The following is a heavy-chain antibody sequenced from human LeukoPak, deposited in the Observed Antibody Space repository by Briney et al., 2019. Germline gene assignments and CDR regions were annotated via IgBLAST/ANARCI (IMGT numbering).Heavy chain of an antibody. CDR1: GFPFSSYA. J-gene: IGHJ3*02. V-gene: IGHV3-23*01. Sequence: GSLRLSCAAFGFPFSSYAMSWVRPAPGKGLEWVSAISGSGGSTYYADSVKGRFTISRDNSKNTLYLQMNSLRAEDTAVYYCAKEGYNWNGKNAFDIWGQGTMVTVSS. CDR3: AKEGYNWNGKNAFDI. D-gene: IGHD1-20*01. CDR2: ISGSGGST.